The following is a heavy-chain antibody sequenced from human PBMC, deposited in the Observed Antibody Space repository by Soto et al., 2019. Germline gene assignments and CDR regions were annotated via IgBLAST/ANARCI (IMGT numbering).Heavy chain of an antibody. D-gene: IGHD3-9*01. Sequence: RLSCAASGLSFVNYAMNCVRQDPGKGLEWVSGLSGSGTSTYYADSVKGRFTISRDNSRDTLFLQMNSLTADDTAVYYCAKATTSGGCFNRFDAWG. J-gene: IGHJ5*01. CDR2: LSGSGTST. CDR3: AKATTSGGCFNRFDA. V-gene: IGHV3-23*01. CDR1: GLSFVNYA.